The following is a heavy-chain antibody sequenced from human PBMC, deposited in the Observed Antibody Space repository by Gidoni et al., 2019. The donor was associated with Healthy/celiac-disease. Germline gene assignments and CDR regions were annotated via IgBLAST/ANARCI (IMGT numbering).Heavy chain of an antibody. CDR1: GYTFTSYA. CDR3: ARERRKNDYGDYSVGY. Sequence: QVQLVQSGAEVKKPGASVKVSCRASGYTFTSYAMHWVRQAPGQRLEWMGWINAGNGNTKYSQKFQGRVTLTRDTSASTAYMELSSLRSEDTAVYYCARERRKNDYGDYSVGYWGQGTLVTLAS. CDR2: INAGNGNT. V-gene: IGHV1-3*01. D-gene: IGHD4-17*01. J-gene: IGHJ4*02.